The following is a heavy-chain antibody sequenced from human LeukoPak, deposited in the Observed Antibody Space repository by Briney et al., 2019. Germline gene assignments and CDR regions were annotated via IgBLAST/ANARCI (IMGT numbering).Heavy chain of an antibody. CDR1: GFTFSSYS. D-gene: IGHD6-13*01. J-gene: IGHJ4*02. CDR2: ISSSSSYI. CDR3: ARDRIAAAGRNYFDY. Sequence: SGGSLRLSCAASGFTFSSYSMNWVRQAPGKGLEGVSSISSSSSYIYYADSVKARFTISRDNAKNSLYLQMNSLRAEDTAVYYCARDRIAAAGRNYFDYWGQGTLVTVSS. V-gene: IGHV3-21*01.